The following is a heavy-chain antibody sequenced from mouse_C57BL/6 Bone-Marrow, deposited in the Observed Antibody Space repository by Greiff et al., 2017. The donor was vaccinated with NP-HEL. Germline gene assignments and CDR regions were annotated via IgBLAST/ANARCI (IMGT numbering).Heavy chain of an antibody. V-gene: IGHV5-9*01. CDR2: ISGGGGNT. Sequence: EVQVVESGGGLVKPGGSLKLSCAASGFTFSSYTMSWVRQTPEKRLEWVATISGGGGNTYYPDSVKGRFTISRDNAKNTLYLQMSSLRSEDTALYYCARRNYDYGDWYFDVWGTGTTVTVSS. D-gene: IGHD2-4*01. CDR1: GFTFSSYT. J-gene: IGHJ1*03. CDR3: ARRNYDYGDWYFDV.